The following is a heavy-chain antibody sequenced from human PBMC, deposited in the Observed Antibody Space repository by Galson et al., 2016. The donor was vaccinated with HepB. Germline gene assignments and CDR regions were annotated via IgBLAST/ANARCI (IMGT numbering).Heavy chain of an antibody. CDR1: GGTFSDFA. CDR2: IIPLFRTS. J-gene: IGHJ4*02. V-gene: IGHV1-69*13. CDR3: AMGATDWAFDH. Sequence: SVKVSCKANGGTFSDFAIDWVRQAPGQGLEWMGGIIPLFRTSNYAQKLQGRVTMTADESTATAYMELNSLTSEDTAVYFCAMGATDWAFDHWGQGTLVTVSS. D-gene: IGHD2-21*01.